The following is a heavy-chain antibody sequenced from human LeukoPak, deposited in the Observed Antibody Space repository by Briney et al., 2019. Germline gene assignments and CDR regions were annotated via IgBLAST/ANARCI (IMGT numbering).Heavy chain of an antibody. J-gene: IGHJ5*02. V-gene: IGHV4-4*07. Sequence: PSETLSLTCTVSGGSISSYYWSWLRQPAGKGLEGIGRIYTSGSTNYNPSLKSRVTMSVDTSKNQFSLKLSSVTDADTAVYYCARDIVVVPAAWFDPWGQGTLVTVSS. CDR1: GGSISSYY. CDR2: IYTSGST. CDR3: ARDIVVVPAAWFDP. D-gene: IGHD2-2*01.